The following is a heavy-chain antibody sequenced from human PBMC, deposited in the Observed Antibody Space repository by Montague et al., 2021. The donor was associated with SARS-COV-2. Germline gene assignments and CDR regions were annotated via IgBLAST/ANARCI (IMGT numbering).Heavy chain of an antibody. CDR3: ASGTKRVFTYDYDSSGYASDY. V-gene: IGHV4-34*01. J-gene: IGHJ4*02. CDR2: INHSGST. D-gene: IGHD3-22*01. CDR1: GGSFSGYY. Sequence: SETLSLTCAVYGGSFSGYYWSWIRQPQGKGLEWMGEINHSGSTKYNPSLKSRVTISVDTSKNQFSLKLSSVTVADTAVYYCASGTKRVFTYDYDSSGYASDYWGQGTLVTVSS.